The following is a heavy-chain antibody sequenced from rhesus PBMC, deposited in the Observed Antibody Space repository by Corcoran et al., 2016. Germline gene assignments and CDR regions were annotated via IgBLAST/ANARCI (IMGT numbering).Heavy chain of an antibody. D-gene: IGHD5-36*02. J-gene: IGHJ4*01. CDR1: GGSISSGYD. CDR3: ARRLATVTLSYFDY. V-gene: IGHV4-76*01. CDR2: IYGGSGST. Sequence: QVQLQESGPGVVKPSETLSLTCAVSGGSISSGYDWCLFLPPPGQGLEWIGYIYGGSGSTSYNPSLKSRVTISTDTSKNQFSLKLSSVTAADTAVYYCARRLATVTLSYFDYWGQGVLVTVSS.